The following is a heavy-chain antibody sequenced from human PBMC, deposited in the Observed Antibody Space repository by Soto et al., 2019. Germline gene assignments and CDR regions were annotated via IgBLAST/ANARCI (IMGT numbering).Heavy chain of an antibody. D-gene: IGHD6-13*01. CDR1: GFTFSSYA. J-gene: IGHJ4*02. CDR3: ARVHLGAIAAAVRNYFDY. CDR2: ISCSGGST. V-gene: IGHV3-23*01. Sequence: GGSLRLSCAASGFTFSSYAMSWVRQAPGKGLEWVSAISCSGGSTYYADSVKGRFTISRDKSKNTLYLQMNSLRAEDSAVYSCARVHLGAIAAAVRNYFDYWGQGPRVTVSS.